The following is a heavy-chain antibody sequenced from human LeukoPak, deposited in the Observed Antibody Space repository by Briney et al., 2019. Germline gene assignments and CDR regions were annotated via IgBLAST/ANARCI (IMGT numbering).Heavy chain of an antibody. D-gene: IGHD2-8*01. J-gene: IGHJ4*02. CDR3: ARGPANGQAFDY. V-gene: IGHV3-7*01. CDR2: IREDGSQK. Sequence: GGSLRLSCVASGFTFSSSWMTWVRQAPGKGLEWVASIREDGSQKTAVDSVRGRFTISRDNAKNSVYLQMDSLRAEDTAVYYCARGPANGQAFDYWGQGTLVSVSS. CDR1: GFTFSSSW.